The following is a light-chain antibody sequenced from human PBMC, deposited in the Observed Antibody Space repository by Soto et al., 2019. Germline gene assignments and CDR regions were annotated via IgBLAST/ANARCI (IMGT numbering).Light chain of an antibody. CDR2: EVS. CDR3: SSYAGSNNEV. Sequence: QSVLTQPPSASGSPGQSVTISCTGTSSDVGGYNYVSWYQQHPGKAPKLMIYEVSKRPSGVPDRFSGSKSGNTASLTVSGLQAEDEADYYCSSYAGSNNEVFGGGPSSPS. V-gene: IGLV2-8*01. J-gene: IGLJ2*01. CDR1: SSDVGGYNY.